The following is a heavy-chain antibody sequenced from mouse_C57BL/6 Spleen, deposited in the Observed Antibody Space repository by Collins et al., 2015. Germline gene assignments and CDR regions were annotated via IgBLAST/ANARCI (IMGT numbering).Heavy chain of an antibody. CDR2: INPSNGGT. J-gene: IGHJ4*01. CDR3: TREADGYYYAMDY. V-gene: IGHV1S81*02. Sequence: QVQLQQSGAELVKPGASVKLSCKASGYTFTSYYMYWVKQRPGQGLEWIGEINPSNGGTNFNEKFKSKATLTVDKSSSTAYMQLSSLTSEDSAVYYCTREADGYYYAMDYWGQGTSVTVSS. CDR1: GYTFTSYY. D-gene: IGHD2-3*01.